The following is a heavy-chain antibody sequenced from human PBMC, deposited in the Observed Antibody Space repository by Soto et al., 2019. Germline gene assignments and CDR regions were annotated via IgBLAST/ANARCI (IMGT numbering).Heavy chain of an antibody. CDR1: GYTFSKYV. V-gene: IGHV1-18*01. J-gene: IGHJ4*02. D-gene: IGHD4-17*01. CDR3: ARDDYADGGEDY. CDR2: IRADNGRT. Sequence: QVQLVQSATEVKKPGASVEVSCKISGYTFSKYVISWERQAPGQGLEWMGWIRADNGRTNYAQQFHGRVTMTTDSSTSTVFLEVRSPRADDTAIYYCARDDYADGGEDYWGQGTLVVVSS.